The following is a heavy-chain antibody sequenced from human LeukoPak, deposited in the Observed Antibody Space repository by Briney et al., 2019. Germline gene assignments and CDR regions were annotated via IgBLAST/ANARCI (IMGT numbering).Heavy chain of an antibody. CDR1: GGSISSGIYY. D-gene: IGHD4-17*01. J-gene: IGHJ4*02. CDR3: AREDYGDYRFDY. Sequence: SQTLSLTCTVSGGSISSGIYYWSWIRQPAGKGLEWIGRIYTSGSTNYNPSLKSRVTISVDTSKNQFSLKLSSVTAADTAVYYCAREDYGDYRFDYWGQGTLVTVSS. V-gene: IGHV4-61*02. CDR2: IYTSGST.